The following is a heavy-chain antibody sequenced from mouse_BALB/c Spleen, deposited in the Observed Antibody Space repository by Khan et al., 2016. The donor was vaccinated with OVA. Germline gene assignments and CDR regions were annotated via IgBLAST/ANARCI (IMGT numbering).Heavy chain of an antibody. CDR1: GYTFTSYT. J-gene: IGHJ3*01. Sequence: QVQLQQSGAELARPGASVKMSCKASGYTFTSYTIHWIKKRPGQGLEWIGYINPSNGYTNYNQKFKDKATLTTDKSSSTAYLPLSSLTSDDSAVYNCVRDGAYHRSDGWFAYWGQGTLVTVSA. D-gene: IGHD2-14*01. CDR3: VRDGAYHRSDGWFAY. CDR2: INPSNGYT. V-gene: IGHV1-4*01.